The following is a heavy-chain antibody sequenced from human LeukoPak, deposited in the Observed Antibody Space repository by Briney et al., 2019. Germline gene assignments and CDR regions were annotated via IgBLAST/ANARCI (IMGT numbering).Heavy chain of an antibody. CDR3: ARASEYCGADCYSDY. V-gene: IGHV3-48*04. D-gene: IGHD2-21*02. CDR1: GFSFSSSN. J-gene: IGHJ4*02. CDR2: ISGSSSVI. Sequence: GGSLRLSCAASGFSFSSSNMNWLRQAPGKGLEWISFISGSSSVIFYADSVQGRFTISRDNAQNSLFLDMSSLIGEDTAVYYCARASEYCGADCYSDYWGQGIRVTVSS.